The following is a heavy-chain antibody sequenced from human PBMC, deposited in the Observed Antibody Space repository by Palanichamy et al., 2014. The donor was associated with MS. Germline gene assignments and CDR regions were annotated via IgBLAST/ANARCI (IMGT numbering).Heavy chain of an antibody. CDR3: ARDPQSSMDV. CDR2: IWYDGSKQ. V-gene: IGHV3-33*01. J-gene: IGHJ6*02. CDR1: GFTFTSYG. Sequence: QVQLVESGGGVVQPGRSLGLSCAASGFTFTSYGMHWVRQTPGKGLEWVAAIWYDGSKQCYADSVKGRFTISRDVSKNTLYLQMNSLSTEDTAVYYCARDPQSSMDVWGQGTTVTVSS.